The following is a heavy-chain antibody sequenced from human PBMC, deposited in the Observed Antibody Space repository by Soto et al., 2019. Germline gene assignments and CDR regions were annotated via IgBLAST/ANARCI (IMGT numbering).Heavy chain of an antibody. CDR1: GDSINSDKYY. Sequence: QLQLQESGPGLVKPSETLSLTCSVSGDSINSDKYYWGWIRQPPGKGLEWIGSIYFRGNTYYNPSLQTLFTIPLDKSTCQFALKLGSVTAADSAVYFCARLEGLATISYYFDFWGQGALVTVSS. V-gene: IGHV4-39*01. J-gene: IGHJ4*02. CDR3: ARLEGLATISYYFDF. D-gene: IGHD3-9*01. CDR2: IYFRGNT.